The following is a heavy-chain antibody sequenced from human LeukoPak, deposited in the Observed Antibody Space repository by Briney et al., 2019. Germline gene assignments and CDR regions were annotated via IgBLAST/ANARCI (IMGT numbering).Heavy chain of an antibody. CDR2: IYYNGST. V-gene: IGHV4-39*07. D-gene: IGHD3-16*01. Sequence: PSETLSLTCTDSGDSISSSSYHWGWIRQPPGKGLEWIGSIYYNGSTYYNPSLKSRVTMSLDTSKNQFSLRVTSVTAADTAVYYCAREIDSDNVWGTFDYWGQGTLVTVSS. J-gene: IGHJ4*02. CDR3: AREIDSDNVWGTFDY. CDR1: GDSISSSSYH.